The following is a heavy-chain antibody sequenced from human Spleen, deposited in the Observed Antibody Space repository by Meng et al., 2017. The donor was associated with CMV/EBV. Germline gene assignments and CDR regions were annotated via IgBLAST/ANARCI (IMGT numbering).Heavy chain of an antibody. CDR3: AKSPRYCYGGDCYGTDLLLDY. CDR2: ISGRGGST. J-gene: IGHJ4*02. CDR1: GFTFNNYA. Sequence: GESLKISCAASGFTFNNYAMSWVRQAPGKGLEWVSAISGRGGSTYYADSVKGRFTISRDNSKNTLYLEMNSLKVEDTGVYYCAKSPRYCYGGDCYGTDLLLDYWGQGTLVTVSS. D-gene: IGHD2-15*01. V-gene: IGHV3-23*01.